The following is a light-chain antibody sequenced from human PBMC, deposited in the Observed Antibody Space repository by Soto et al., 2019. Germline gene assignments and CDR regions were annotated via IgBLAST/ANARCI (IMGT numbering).Light chain of an antibody. V-gene: IGKV3-20*01. J-gene: IGKJ2*01. CDR2: GAS. CDR1: QSVSSSY. Sequence: EIVLTQSPGTLSLSPGERATLSCRASQSVSSSYLAWYQQKPGQAPRLLIYGASSRATGIPDRFSGGGSGTDFALTISRLEPEAFAVYYRQQYGYLPPYTVGQGTKLEIK. CDR3: QQYGYLPPYT.